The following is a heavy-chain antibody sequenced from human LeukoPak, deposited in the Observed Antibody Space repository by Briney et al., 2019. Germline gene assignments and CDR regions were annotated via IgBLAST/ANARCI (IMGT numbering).Heavy chain of an antibody. D-gene: IGHD1-26*01. CDR3: AKGSGGSRPYYFDP. V-gene: IGHV3-23*01. Sequence: PGGSLRLSCAGSGFTFSSYAMSWVRQAPGQGLEWVSVISDSGDYTSYADSVRGRFTISSDNARNTLHLQMISLRPEDTAVYYCAKGSGGSRPYYFDPWGQGTLVTVSS. CDR2: ISDSGDYT. J-gene: IGHJ5*02. CDR1: GFTFSSYA.